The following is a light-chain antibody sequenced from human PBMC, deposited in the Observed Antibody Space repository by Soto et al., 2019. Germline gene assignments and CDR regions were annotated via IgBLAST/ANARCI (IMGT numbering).Light chain of an antibody. CDR3: CSYAGSYTYL. CDR1: SSDVGGYNY. Sequence: QSALTQPRSVSGSTGQSVTISCTGTSSDVGGYNYVSWYQQHPGKAPKLMIYDVSKRPSGVPDRFSGSKSGNTASLTISGLQAEDDADYYCCSYAGSYTYLFGTGTKLTVL. J-gene: IGLJ1*01. CDR2: DVS. V-gene: IGLV2-11*01.